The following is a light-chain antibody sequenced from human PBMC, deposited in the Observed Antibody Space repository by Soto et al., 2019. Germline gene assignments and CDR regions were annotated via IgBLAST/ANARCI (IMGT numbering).Light chain of an antibody. V-gene: IGLV2-14*01. CDR3: SSYTNSGTVL. J-gene: IGLJ2*01. CDR1: SSDVGGYDY. CDR2: NVR. Sequence: QSVLTQPASVSGSPGQSITISCTGTSSDVGGYDYVSWYQQYAGKAPKLTIYNVRNRPSGVSNRFSGSKSGNTASLTISGLQPKDEADYFCSSYTNSGTVLFGGGTKVTVL.